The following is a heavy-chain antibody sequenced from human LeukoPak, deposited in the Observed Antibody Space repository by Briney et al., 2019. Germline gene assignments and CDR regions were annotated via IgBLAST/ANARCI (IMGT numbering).Heavy chain of an antibody. CDR1: GYTFTTQY. Sequence: ASVKVSCKASGYTFTTQYIHWVRQAAGQGLEWMGWINPNSGGTNYAQKFQGRVTMTRDTSISTAYMELSRLRSDDTAVYYCARDGSGSYYWYFDLWSRGTLVTVSS. V-gene: IGHV1-2*02. D-gene: IGHD1-26*01. J-gene: IGHJ2*01. CDR3: ARDGSGSYYWYFDL. CDR2: INPNSGGT.